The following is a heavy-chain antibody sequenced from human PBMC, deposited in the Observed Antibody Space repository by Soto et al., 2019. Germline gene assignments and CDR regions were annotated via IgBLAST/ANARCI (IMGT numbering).Heavy chain of an antibody. J-gene: IGHJ3*02. CDR3: ARDLGYCSGGSCYGDAFDI. D-gene: IGHD2-15*01. Sequence: GESLKISCKGSGYNFTSYWIGWVRQMPGKGLECMGIIYPGDSDTRYSPSFQGQVTISADKSISTAYLQWSSLKASDTAMYYCARDLGYCSGGSCYGDAFDIRGQGTMVTV. CDR1: GYNFTSYW. CDR2: IYPGDSDT. V-gene: IGHV5-51*01.